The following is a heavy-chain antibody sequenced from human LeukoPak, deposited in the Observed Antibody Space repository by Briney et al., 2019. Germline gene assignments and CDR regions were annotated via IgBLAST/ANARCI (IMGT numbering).Heavy chain of an antibody. CDR2: IRSSGLYT. D-gene: IGHD3-10*01. CDR3: ARASSIDY. J-gene: IGHJ4*02. V-gene: IGHV3-21*01. CDR1: GFTFSDYT. Sequence: GGSLRLSRAASGFTFSDYTMHWVRQAPGKGLEWVSSIRSSGLYTYYADSVKGRFTISRDNARNSLYLQMNSLTAEDTAVYYCARASSIDYWGQGTLVTVSS.